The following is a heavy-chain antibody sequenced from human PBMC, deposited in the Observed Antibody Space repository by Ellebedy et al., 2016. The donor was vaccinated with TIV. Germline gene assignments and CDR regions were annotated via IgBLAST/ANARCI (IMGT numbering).Heavy chain of an antibody. Sequence: GGSLRLSCAASGFTFSDFYMIWIRQAPGKGLEWVSYISSGGSNKYYADSVKGRFTISRDNAKNSLYLQMNSLRAEDVAVYYCARDTRFIDHQHNWFDPWGQGTLVTVSS. CDR2: ISSGGSNK. CDR3: ARDTRFIDHQHNWFDP. CDR1: GFTFSDFY. J-gene: IGHJ5*02. V-gene: IGHV3-11*01. D-gene: IGHD2-2*01.